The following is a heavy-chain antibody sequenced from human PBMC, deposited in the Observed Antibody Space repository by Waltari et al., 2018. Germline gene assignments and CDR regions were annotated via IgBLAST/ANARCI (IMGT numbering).Heavy chain of an antibody. CDR3: ASFCGGDCFYDY. Sequence: QVQLQESGPGLVKPSQTLSLTCTVSGGSISSGSYYWSWIRPPAGKGLEWIGRIYTSGSTNYNPSLKSRVTISVDTSKNQFSLKLSSVTAADTAVYYCASFCGGDCFYDYWGQGTLVTVSS. V-gene: IGHV4-61*02. CDR2: IYTSGST. J-gene: IGHJ4*02. D-gene: IGHD2-21*02. CDR1: GGSISSGSYY.